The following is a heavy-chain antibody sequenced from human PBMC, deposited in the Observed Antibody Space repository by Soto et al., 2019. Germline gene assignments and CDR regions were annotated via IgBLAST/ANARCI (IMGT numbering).Heavy chain of an antibody. CDR3: ASGAVAGPFYYYYYYGMDV. Sequence: KPSETLSLTCTVSGGSISSSSYYWGWIRQPPGKGLEWIGSIYYSGSTYYNPSLKSRVTISVDTSKNQFSLKLSSVTAADTAVYYCASGAVAGPFYYYYYYGMDVWGQGTTVTVSS. D-gene: IGHD6-19*01. J-gene: IGHJ6*02. CDR1: GGSISSSSYY. CDR2: IYYSGST. V-gene: IGHV4-39*01.